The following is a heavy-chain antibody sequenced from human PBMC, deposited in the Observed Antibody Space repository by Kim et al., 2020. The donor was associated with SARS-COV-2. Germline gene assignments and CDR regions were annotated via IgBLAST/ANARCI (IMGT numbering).Heavy chain of an antibody. D-gene: IGHD3-22*01. J-gene: IGHJ5*02. V-gene: IGHV4-61*01. Sequence: SETLSLTCTVSGGSVSSGSYYWSWIRQPPGKGLEWIGYIYYSGSTNYNPSLKSRVTISVDTSKNQFSLKLSSVTAADTAVYYCASVGITMIVGENWFDPWGQGTLVTVSS. CDR2: IYYSGST. CDR3: ASVGITMIVGENWFDP. CDR1: GGSVSSGSYY.